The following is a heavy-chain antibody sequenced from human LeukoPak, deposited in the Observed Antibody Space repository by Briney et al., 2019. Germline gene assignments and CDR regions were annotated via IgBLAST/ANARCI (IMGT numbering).Heavy chain of an antibody. J-gene: IGHJ4*02. CDR3: ATRSTGVAATFDS. Sequence: SETLSLTCTVSVGSISSYYWSWVRQPPGKGLEWIGYIYYSGSTNYNPSLKSRVTISVDTSKNQFSLKLSSVTAADTAVYYCATRSTGVAATFDSWGQGALVTVSS. CDR2: IYYSGST. V-gene: IGHV4-59*08. CDR1: VGSISSYY. D-gene: IGHD2-15*01.